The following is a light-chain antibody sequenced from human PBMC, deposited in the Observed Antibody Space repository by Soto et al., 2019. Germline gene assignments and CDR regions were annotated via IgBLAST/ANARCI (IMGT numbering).Light chain of an antibody. J-gene: IGKJ1*01. Sequence: ELGLTQSPGPLSLSPAERTTLSCRASQSVSSSYLARYQQKPGQAPRLLIYGASSRATGIPDRFSGSGSGTDFSLTISRLEPEDLAVYDCQQYCSSPPWTFGQGTKVVIK. CDR3: QQYCSSPPWT. CDR2: GAS. V-gene: IGKV3-20*01. CDR1: QSVSSSY.